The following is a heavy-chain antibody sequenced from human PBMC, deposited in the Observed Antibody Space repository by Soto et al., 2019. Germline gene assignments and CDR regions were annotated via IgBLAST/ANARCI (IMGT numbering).Heavy chain of an antibody. V-gene: IGHV4-59*08. CDR2: IYFGGTT. Sequence: QVQLQESGPGLVKPSETLSLTCTVSGGSISPNYWSWIRQPPGKGLEWIGYIYFGGTTMYNPSLKSRVPISVDTSKNQFSLQLTSVTAADTAVYYCARLGGYFQALDSWGQGTLVTVSS. D-gene: IGHD3-22*01. CDR3: ARLGGYFQALDS. CDR1: GGSISPNY. J-gene: IGHJ4*02.